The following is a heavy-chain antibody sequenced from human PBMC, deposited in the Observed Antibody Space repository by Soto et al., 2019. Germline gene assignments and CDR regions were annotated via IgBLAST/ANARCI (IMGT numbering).Heavy chain of an antibody. CDR1: AFSFTNAW. V-gene: IGHV3-15*01. CDR2: IKSITDGGTT. CDR3: STGRSTYGLDS. D-gene: IGHD5-18*01. J-gene: IGHJ4*02. Sequence: EVHLVESGGGLVKPGGSLRLSCVASAFSFTNAWMSWVRQAPGKGLEWVGRIKSITDGGTTDYAAPVKGRLTISRDDSNNTLYLQMNSLKTEDTAVYYCSTGRSTYGLDSWGQGTLVTVSS.